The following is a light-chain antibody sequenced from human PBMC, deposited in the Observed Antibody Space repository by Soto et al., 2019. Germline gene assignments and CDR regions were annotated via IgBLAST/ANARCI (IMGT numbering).Light chain of an antibody. CDR1: SSGVGAYDF. J-gene: IGLJ1*01. CDR2: EVS. Sequence: QSAVTQPASVSGSPGQSITISCTGTSSGVGAYDFVSWYQQHPGKVPKYLIYEVSNRPSGVSDRFSGSKSGTTASLTISGLQTEDEADYYCSSYTTTDPYVFGTGTKLTVL. V-gene: IGLV2-14*01. CDR3: SSYTTTDPYV.